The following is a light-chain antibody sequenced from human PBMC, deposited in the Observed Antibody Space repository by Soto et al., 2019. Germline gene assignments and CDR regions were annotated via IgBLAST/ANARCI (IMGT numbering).Light chain of an antibody. CDR2: DVS. CDR1: SSDVGGYNY. V-gene: IGLV2-14*01. Sequence: QSALTQPASVSGSPGQSITISCTGTSSDVGGYNYVSWYQQHPGKAPKLMIYDVSNRPSGVSNRFSGSKFGNTASLTISGLQAEDEADYYCSSYTSSSTLVFGGGTKLPS. CDR3: SSYTSSSTLV. J-gene: IGLJ2*01.